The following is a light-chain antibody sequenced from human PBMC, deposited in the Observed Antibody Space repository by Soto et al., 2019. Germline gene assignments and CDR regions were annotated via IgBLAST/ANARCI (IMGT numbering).Light chain of an antibody. CDR2: ANT. CDR3: QSYDNRLSPYV. V-gene: IGLV1-40*01. CDR1: SSNIGPTYD. J-gene: IGLJ1*01. Sequence: QSVLTQPPSVSGAPGQRVTISCTGSSSNIGPTYDVHWYQQLPGTAPKLLIYANTNRPSGVPDRFSGSKSGTSASLAITGLQAEDEADYYCQSYDNRLSPYVFVTGNKVTDL.